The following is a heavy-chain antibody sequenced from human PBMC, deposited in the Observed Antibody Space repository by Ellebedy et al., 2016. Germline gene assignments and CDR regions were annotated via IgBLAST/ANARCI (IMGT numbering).Heavy chain of an antibody. Sequence: GESLKISCAASGFSFSTFGMHWVRQAPGKGLEWVAIISFDGTNEYYVDSVKGRFTISRDNSKDTLYLQLNSLKTEDTAMYFCARDGTDGYNWGGGWFYWGQGTLVTVSS. J-gene: IGHJ4*02. D-gene: IGHD5-24*01. V-gene: IGHV3-30*03. CDR1: GFSFSTFG. CDR3: ARDGTDGYNWGGGWFY. CDR2: ISFDGTNE.